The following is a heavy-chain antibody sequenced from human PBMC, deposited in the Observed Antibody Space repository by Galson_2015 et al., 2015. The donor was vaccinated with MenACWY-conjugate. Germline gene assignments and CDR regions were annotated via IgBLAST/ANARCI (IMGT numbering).Heavy chain of an antibody. D-gene: IGHD3-22*01. CDR1: GGSIGSYY. Sequence: ETLSLTCTVSGGSIGSYYWSWIRQPPGKGLEWIGSIYHSGSTYYNPSLKSRVTISVDTSKNQFSLKLSSVTAADTAVYYCARDQRYDSSGYSDDAFDIWGQGTMVTVSS. V-gene: IGHV4-38-2*02. CDR3: ARDQRYDSSGYSDDAFDI. CDR2: IYHSGST. J-gene: IGHJ3*02.